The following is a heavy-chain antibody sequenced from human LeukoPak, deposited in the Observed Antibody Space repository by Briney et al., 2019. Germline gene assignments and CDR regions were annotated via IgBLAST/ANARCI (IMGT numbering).Heavy chain of an antibody. Sequence: GGSLRLSCAASGFTFSSYSMNWVRQAPGKGLEWVSSISSSSSYIYYADSVEGRFTISRDNAKSSLYLQMNSLRAEDTAVYYCARGQGGYSYGYYDYWGQGTLVTVSS. D-gene: IGHD5-18*01. CDR1: GFTFSSYS. CDR2: ISSSSSYI. CDR3: ARGQGGYSYGYYDY. V-gene: IGHV3-21*01. J-gene: IGHJ4*02.